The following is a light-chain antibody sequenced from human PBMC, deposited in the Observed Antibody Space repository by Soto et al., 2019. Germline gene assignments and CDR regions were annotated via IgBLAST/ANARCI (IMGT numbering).Light chain of an antibody. CDR2: RNS. V-gene: IGLV1-47*01. J-gene: IGLJ2*01. CDR3: AAWDDSLSGVV. Sequence: QPVLTQPPSASGTPGQRVTFSCSGSSSNIGSNYVYWYQQLPGTVPQLLIYRNSERPSGVPDRFSGSKSGTSASLAISGVRSEDEADYYCAAWDDSLSGVVFGGGTKLTVL. CDR1: SSNIGSNY.